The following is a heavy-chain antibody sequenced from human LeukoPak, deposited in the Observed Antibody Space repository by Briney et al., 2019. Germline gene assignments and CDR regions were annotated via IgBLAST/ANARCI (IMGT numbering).Heavy chain of an antibody. CDR3: AALWSFDY. V-gene: IGHV3-48*03. D-gene: IGHD2-21*01. J-gene: IGHJ4*02. CDR1: GFTFSTYE. CDR2: ISSNGKTI. Sequence: GGCLRLSCAASGFTFSTYEMNWVRQAPGKGLEWISYISSNGKTIYYSDSVKGRFTISRDNAKNSLYLQMNSLRAEDTAVYYCAALWSFDYWGQGTLVSVSS.